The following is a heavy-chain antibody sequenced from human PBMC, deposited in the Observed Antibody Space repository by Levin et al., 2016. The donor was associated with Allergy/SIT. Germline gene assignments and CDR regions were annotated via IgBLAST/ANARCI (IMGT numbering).Heavy chain of an antibody. CDR2: FDPEDGET. J-gene: IGHJ6*02. CDR3: ATDPPLIVGATTPYYYYYGMDV. Sequence: WVRQAPGQGLEWMGGFDPEDGETIYAQKFQGRVTMTEDTSTDTAYMELSSLRSEDTAVYYCATDPPLIVGATTPYYYYYGMDVWGQGTTVTVSS. V-gene: IGHV1-24*01. D-gene: IGHD1-26*01.